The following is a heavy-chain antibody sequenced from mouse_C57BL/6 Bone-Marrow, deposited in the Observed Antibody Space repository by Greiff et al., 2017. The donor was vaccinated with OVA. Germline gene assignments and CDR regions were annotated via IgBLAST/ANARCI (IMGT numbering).Heavy chain of an antibody. Sequence: EVQVVESGPGLVKPSQSLSLTCSVTGYSITSGYYWNWIRQFPGNKLEWMGYISYDGSNNYNPSLKNRISITRDTSKNQFFLKLNSVTTEDTATYYCALDSSGTWFAYWGQGTLVTVSA. CDR1: GYSITSGYY. J-gene: IGHJ3*01. D-gene: IGHD3-2*02. V-gene: IGHV3-6*01. CDR2: ISYDGSN. CDR3: ALDSSGTWFAY.